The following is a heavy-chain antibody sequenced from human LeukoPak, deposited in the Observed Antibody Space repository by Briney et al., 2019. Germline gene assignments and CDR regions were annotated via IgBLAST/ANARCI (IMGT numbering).Heavy chain of an antibody. V-gene: IGHV3-73*01. CDR1: GFTFSGSA. CDR3: ARDSPGGIAVAGDDAFDI. Sequence: GGSLRLSCAASGFTFSGSAMHWVRQASGKGLEWVGRIRSKANSYATVYAASVKGRFTISRDDSKNTAYLQMNSLKTEDTAVYYCARDSPGGIAVAGDDAFDIWGQGTMVTVSS. CDR2: IRSKANSYAT. D-gene: IGHD6-19*01. J-gene: IGHJ3*02.